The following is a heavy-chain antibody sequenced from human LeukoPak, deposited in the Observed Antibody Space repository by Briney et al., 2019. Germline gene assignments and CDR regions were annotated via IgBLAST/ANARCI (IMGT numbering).Heavy chain of an antibody. Sequence: GGSLRLSCAASGLTLSNSVMSWLRQSPGEGLEWVSTISGSGGDTQYKDSVKGRFTISRDNSKNTLHLQMNILRADDTAVYYCAARDGWLGFDSWGQGTLVTVSS. V-gene: IGHV3-23*01. CDR1: GLTLSNSV. CDR3: AARDGWLGFDS. J-gene: IGHJ4*02. D-gene: IGHD6-19*01. CDR2: ISGSGGDT.